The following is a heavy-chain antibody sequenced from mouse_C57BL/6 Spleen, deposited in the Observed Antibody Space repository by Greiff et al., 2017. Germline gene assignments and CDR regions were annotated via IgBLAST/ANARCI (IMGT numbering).Heavy chain of an antibody. Sequence: QVQLKQSGAELVKPGASVKISCKASGYAFSSYWMNWVKQRPGKGLEWIGQVYPGDGDTNYNGKFKGKATLTADKSSSTAYMQLSSLTSEDSAVYFCAKGPYPYAMDYWGQGTSVTVSS. CDR1: GYAFSSYW. CDR3: AKGPYPYAMDY. J-gene: IGHJ4*01. V-gene: IGHV1-80*01. CDR2: VYPGDGDT. D-gene: IGHD2-10*01.